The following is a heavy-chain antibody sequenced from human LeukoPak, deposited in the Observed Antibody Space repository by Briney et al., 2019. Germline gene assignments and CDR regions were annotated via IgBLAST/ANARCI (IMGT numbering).Heavy chain of an antibody. CDR1: GGTFSSYA. CDR2: IIPIFGTA. V-gene: IGHV1-69*05. Sequence: SVKVPCKASGGTFSSYAISWVRQAPGQGLEWMGRIIPIFGTANYAQKFQGRVTITTDESTSTAYMELSSLRSEDTAVYYCARVVTDSSSWSSPVPAEYFQHWGQGTLVTVSS. CDR3: ARVVTDSSSWSSPVPAEYFQH. D-gene: IGHD6-13*01. J-gene: IGHJ1*01.